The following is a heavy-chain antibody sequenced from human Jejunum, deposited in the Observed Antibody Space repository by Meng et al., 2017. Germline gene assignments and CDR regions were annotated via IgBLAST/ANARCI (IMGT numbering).Heavy chain of an antibody. CDR2: ISFSGTS. D-gene: IGHD3-22*01. Sequence: SETLSLTCTVSGGSISRDSYYWGWIRQPPGKGLEWIGSISFSGTSYLNPSLHSRLTISVDTSKNQFSLKLPSVTAADTAVYYCARGGGFYSRFDFWGQGTLVTVSS. CDR3: ARGGGFYSRFDF. J-gene: IGHJ4*02. V-gene: IGHV4-39*07. CDR1: GGSISRDSYY.